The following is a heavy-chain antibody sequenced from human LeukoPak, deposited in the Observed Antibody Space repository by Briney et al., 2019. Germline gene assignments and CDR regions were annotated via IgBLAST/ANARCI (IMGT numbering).Heavy chain of an antibody. CDR2: INLDGSEI. V-gene: IGHV3-7*03. D-gene: IGHD3-22*01. CDR1: GFVSGHSW. CDR3: VRDRGYSTVDY. J-gene: IGHJ4*02. Sequence: GGCMRLACVASGFVSGHSWMSWVRQAAGEWLEGLANINLDGSEINYLDSLTGRLTISRDNGKDSLYLQMNGLRAEDTAVYFCVRDRGYSTVDYWGQGTLVTVSS.